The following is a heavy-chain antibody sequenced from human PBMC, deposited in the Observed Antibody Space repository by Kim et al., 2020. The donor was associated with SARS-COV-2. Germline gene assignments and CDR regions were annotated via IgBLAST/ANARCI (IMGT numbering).Heavy chain of an antibody. J-gene: IGHJ4*02. V-gene: IGHV3-30*18. CDR3: AKEVATMMDY. CDR1: GFTFSSYG. CDR2: ISYDGSNK. Sequence: GGSLRLSCAASGFTFSSYGMHWVRQAPGKGLEWVAVISYDGSNKYYADSVKGRFTISRDNSKNTLYLQMNSLRAEDTAVYYCAKEVATMMDYWGQGTLVTVSS. D-gene: IGHD5-12*01.